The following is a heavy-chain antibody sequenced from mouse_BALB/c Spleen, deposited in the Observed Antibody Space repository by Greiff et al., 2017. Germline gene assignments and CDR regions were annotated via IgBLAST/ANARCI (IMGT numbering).Heavy chain of an antibody. Sequence: VQGVESGPELVKPGASVKISCKASGYAFSSSWMNWVKQRPGQGLEWIGRIYPGDGDTNYNGKFKGKATLTADKSSSTAYMQLSSLTSVDSAVYFCARITTADWYFDVWGAGTTVTVSS. D-gene: IGHD1-2*01. CDR3: ARITTADWYFDV. CDR2: IYPGDGDT. V-gene: IGHV1-82*01. CDR1: GYAFSSSW. J-gene: IGHJ1*01.